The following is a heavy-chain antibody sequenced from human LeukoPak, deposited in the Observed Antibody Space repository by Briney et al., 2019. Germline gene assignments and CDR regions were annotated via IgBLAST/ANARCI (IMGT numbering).Heavy chain of an antibody. J-gene: IGHJ4*02. Sequence: GGSLRLSCAASGFTFSSYSMNWVRQAPGKGLEWVSSISSSSSYIYYAGSVKGRFTISRDNAKNSLYLQMNSLRAEDTAVYYCASYYYGSGKWDYWGQGTLVTVSS. CDR2: ISSSSSYI. V-gene: IGHV3-21*01. CDR1: GFTFSSYS. CDR3: ASYYYGSGKWDY. D-gene: IGHD3-10*01.